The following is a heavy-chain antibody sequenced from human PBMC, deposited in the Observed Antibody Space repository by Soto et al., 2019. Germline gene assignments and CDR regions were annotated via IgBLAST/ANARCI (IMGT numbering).Heavy chain of an antibody. CDR3: ARERPAPPDAFDI. V-gene: IGHV3-64*01. D-gene: IGHD6-6*01. J-gene: IGHJ3*02. Sequence: GGSLRLSYAASGFTFSSYAMHWVRQAPGKGLEYVSAISSNGGSTYYANSVKGRFTISRDNSKNTLYLQMGSLRAEDMAVYYCARERPAPPDAFDIWGQGTMVTVSS. CDR2: ISSNGGST. CDR1: GFTFSSYA.